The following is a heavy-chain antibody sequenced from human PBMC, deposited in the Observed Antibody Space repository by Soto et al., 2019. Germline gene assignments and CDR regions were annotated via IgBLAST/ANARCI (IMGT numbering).Heavy chain of an antibody. CDR2: TYYRSKWYY. CDR3: ARDYWGENHGFDI. V-gene: IGHV6-1*01. J-gene: IGHJ3*02. CDR1: GDSVSTNSAA. D-gene: IGHD2-21*01. Sequence: QVQLQQSGPGLVKPSQTLSLTCAISGDSVSTNSAAWNWIRQSPSRGLEWLGRTYYRSKWYYDYAVSLKSRININPDTSKNQFSLQLNSVGPADTAVYYCARDYWGENHGFDIWGQGTMVAVSS.